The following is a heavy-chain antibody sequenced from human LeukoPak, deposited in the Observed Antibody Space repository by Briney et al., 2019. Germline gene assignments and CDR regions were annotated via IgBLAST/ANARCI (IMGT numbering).Heavy chain of an antibody. Sequence: PGGSLRLSCAASGFTFRSYGMHWVRQAPGKGLEWVAVISDGGSKKHYADSVKGRFSISRDNSKNTLFLQMNSLRDEDTAVYYCAKEGCGGDCFDYWGQGTLVTVSS. CDR3: AKEGCGGDCFDY. CDR2: ISDGGSKK. CDR1: GFTFRSYG. J-gene: IGHJ4*02. D-gene: IGHD2-21*01. V-gene: IGHV3-30*18.